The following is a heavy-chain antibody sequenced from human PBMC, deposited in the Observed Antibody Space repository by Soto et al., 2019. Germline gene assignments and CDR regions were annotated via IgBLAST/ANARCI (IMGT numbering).Heavy chain of an antibody. CDR1: GYSFTTYG. CDR3: AREGPAPYYFYGMDV. J-gene: IGHJ6*02. Sequence: QVQLVQSRGEVKKPGASVNVSCKTSGYSFTTYGIRWVRQAPGQGLEWMGWISGYNGNTNYAQKLQGRVTMSTDTSTSTAYMELRSRRYNDTSGYYCAREGPAPYYFYGMDVWGQGSTVAVSS. CDR2: ISGYNGNT. V-gene: IGHV1-18*01.